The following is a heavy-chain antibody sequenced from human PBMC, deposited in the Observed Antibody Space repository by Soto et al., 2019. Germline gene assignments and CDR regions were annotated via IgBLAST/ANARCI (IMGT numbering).Heavy chain of an antibody. J-gene: IGHJ6*02. Sequence: PGGSRRLSCAAAGFSCSGYGMHWVRQAPDKWLEWVAVRWGGGSNKYDADAGKGGLTISRGRSKKTRYLQRDSLRAEDTAVCYCARDRITIFGVVPYAYHGMDVWGQGTTVTV. V-gene: IGHV3-33*01. D-gene: IGHD3-3*01. CDR2: RWGGGSNK. CDR3: ARDRITIFGVVPYAYHGMDV. CDR1: GFSCSGYG.